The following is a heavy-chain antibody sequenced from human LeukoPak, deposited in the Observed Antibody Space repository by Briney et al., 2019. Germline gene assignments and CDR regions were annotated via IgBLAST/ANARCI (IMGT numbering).Heavy chain of an antibody. V-gene: IGHV4-39*01. CDR1: GGSISSSSYY. CDR2: IYYSGST. Sequence: SETLSLTCTVSGGSISSSSYYWGWIRQPPGKGLEWIGSIYYSGSTYYNPSLKSRATISVDTSKNQFSLKLSSVTAADTAVYYCARASYGDYVESYWGQGTLVTVSS. J-gene: IGHJ4*02. D-gene: IGHD4-17*01. CDR3: ARASYGDYVESY.